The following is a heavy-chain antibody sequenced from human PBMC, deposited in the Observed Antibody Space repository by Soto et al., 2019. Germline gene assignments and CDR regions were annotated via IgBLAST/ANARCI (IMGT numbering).Heavy chain of an antibody. D-gene: IGHD2-8*02. CDR2: IHNGGST. CDR3: ARDKITGLFDY. CDR1: GGSISDHY. J-gene: IGHJ4*02. Sequence: SETLSLTCTVSGGSISDHYYMWIRQSPGKGLEYIGYIHNGGSTNYNPSLKSRVTISVDTSKNQFSLKLTSVTAADTAVYYCARDKITGLFDYWGQGTLVTVSS. V-gene: IGHV4-59*11.